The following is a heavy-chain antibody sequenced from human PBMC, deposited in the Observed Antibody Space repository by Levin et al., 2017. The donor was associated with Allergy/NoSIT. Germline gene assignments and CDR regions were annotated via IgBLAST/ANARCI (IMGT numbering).Heavy chain of an antibody. CDR3: AKDVHSRAGTTAAVVLDS. J-gene: IGHJ4*02. V-gene: IGHV3-23*01. CDR2: ISGSDGNT. D-gene: IGHD6-13*01. Sequence: GESLKISCAASGFTFSNYAMNWVRQAPGKGLEWVSGISGSDGNTYFADSVQGRFTISRDNSKNTLSLQMNSLRVEDTAVYYCAKDVHSRAGTTAAVVLDSWGRGTLVTVSS. CDR1: GFTFSNYA.